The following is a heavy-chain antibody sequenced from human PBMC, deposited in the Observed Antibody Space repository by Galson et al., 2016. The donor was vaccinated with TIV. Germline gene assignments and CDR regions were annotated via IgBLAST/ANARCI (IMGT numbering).Heavy chain of an antibody. CDR3: TRDLVRDIIVIPAVQFVY. D-gene: IGHD2-2*01. V-gene: IGHV3-49*04. CDR1: GFTFGNYA. J-gene: IGHJ4*02. Sequence: SLRLSCAASGFTFGNYAMSWVRQAPGKGLEWVGFITTKAYGGTTEYAASVKGRFTISRDDSKSIAYLQMNSLRTEDTAVYYCTRDLVRDIIVIPAVQFVYWGQGTLVTVSS. CDR2: ITTKAYGGTT.